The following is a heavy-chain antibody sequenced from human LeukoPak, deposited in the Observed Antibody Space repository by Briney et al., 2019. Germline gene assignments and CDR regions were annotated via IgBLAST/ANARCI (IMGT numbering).Heavy chain of an antibody. D-gene: IGHD3-22*01. J-gene: IGHJ3*02. V-gene: IGHV3-30-3*01. CDR2: ISYDGTNK. CDR1: GFTFSNYA. Sequence: GGSLRLSCAASGFTFSNYAMHWVRQAPGKGLEWVAVISYDGTNKYYADSVKGRFTISRDNSKNTLDLQMNSLRAEDTAVHYCARGGYYDSSGYLWGAFDIWGQGTMVTVSS. CDR3: ARGGYYDSSGYLWGAFDI.